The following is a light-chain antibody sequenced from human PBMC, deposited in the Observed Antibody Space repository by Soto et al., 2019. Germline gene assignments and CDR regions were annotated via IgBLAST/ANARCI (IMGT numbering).Light chain of an antibody. V-gene: IGKV1D-13*01. CDR1: QDIAIY. CDR3: QQYENYWT. J-gene: IGKJ1*01. CDR2: DAS. Sequence: AIQLTQSPSSLSASVGDRVTITCRASQDIAIYLAWYQQKPGKAPKLLIYDASNLESGVPSRFSGSGSGTEFTLTISNLQPDDFATYYCQQYENYWTFGQGTKVDIK.